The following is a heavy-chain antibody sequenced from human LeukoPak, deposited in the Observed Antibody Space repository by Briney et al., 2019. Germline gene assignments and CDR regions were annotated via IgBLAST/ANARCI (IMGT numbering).Heavy chain of an antibody. V-gene: IGHV4-31*11. D-gene: IGHD3-10*01. J-gene: IGHJ4*02. Sequence: SETLSLTCAVSGGSISSGGYYWSWIRQHPGKGLEWIGYIYYSGSTYYNPSLKSRVTISVDTSKNQFSLKLSSVTAADTAVYYCARTPTEPPLHYYGSGLWFDYWGQGTLVTVSS. CDR3: ARTPTEPPLHYYGSGLWFDY. CDR2: IYYSGST. CDR1: GGSISSGGYY.